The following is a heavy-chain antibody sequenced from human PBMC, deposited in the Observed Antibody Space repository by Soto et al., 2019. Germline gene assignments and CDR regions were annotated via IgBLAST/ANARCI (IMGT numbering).Heavy chain of an antibody. Sequence: EVQLVESGGGLVQPGGSLRLSCAASGFIFRTYWMHWLRQVPGKGLVWVSRINSDGTTTSYADSVKGRFTISRDNAKNTLYLQMNNLRAEDTAVYYCVRDLADWGQGTLVTVSS. CDR2: INSDGTTT. CDR3: VRDLAD. CDR1: GFIFRTYW. J-gene: IGHJ4*02. D-gene: IGHD3-3*02. V-gene: IGHV3-74*01.